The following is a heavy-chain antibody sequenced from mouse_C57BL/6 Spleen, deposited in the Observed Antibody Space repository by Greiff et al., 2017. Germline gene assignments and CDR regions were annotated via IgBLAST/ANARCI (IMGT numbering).Heavy chain of an antibody. CDR2: IYPGDGDT. V-gene: IGHV1-82*01. CDR3: ASPYLTGTGGFAY. D-gene: IGHD4-1*01. CDR1: GYAFSSSW. Sequence: VKLVESGPELVKPGASVKISCKASGYAFSSSWMNWVKQRPGKGLEWIGRIYPGDGDTNYNGKFKGKATLTADKSSSTAYMQLSSLTSEDSAVYFCASPYLTGTGGFAYWGQGTLVTVSA. J-gene: IGHJ3*01.